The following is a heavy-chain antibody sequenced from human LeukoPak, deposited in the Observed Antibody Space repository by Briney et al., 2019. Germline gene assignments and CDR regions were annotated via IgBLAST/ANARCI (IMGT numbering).Heavy chain of an antibody. CDR1: GFIVSSNY. V-gene: IGHV3-53*01. Sequence: GGSLRLSCAASGFIVSSNYMTWVRQAPGKGLEWVSVIYSGGNTYYADSVKGRFTISRDNSKNTLYLQMNSLRAEDTAVYYCARDVLYSSSRTPSPYMDVWGQGTTVTVSS. J-gene: IGHJ6*03. CDR3: ARDVLYSSSRTPSPYMDV. CDR2: IYSGGNT. D-gene: IGHD6-6*01.